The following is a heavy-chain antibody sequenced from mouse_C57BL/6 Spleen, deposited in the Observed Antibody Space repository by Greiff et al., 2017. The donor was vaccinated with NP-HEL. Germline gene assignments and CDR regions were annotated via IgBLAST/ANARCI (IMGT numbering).Heavy chain of an antibody. D-gene: IGHD2-4*01. CDR1: GYTFTSYW. CDR3: ARSYDYDSAWFAY. Sequence: QVQLQQPGAELVKPGASVKLSCKASGYTFTSYWMHWVKQRPGRGLEWIGRIDPNRGGTKYNEKFKSKATLTVDKPSSTAYMQLSSLTSEDSAVYYCARSYDYDSAWFAYWGQGTLVTVSA. J-gene: IGHJ3*01. V-gene: IGHV1-72*01. CDR2: IDPNRGGT.